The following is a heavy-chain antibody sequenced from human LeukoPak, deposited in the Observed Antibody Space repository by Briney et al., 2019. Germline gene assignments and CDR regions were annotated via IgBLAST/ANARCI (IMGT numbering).Heavy chain of an antibody. D-gene: IGHD6-13*01. CDR1: GFSFSSYT. CDR3: TRAIIVALGTGPFDI. CDR2: VIGTSEM. V-gene: IGHV3-21*06. Sequence: PGGSLRPSCAASGFSFSSYTMNWVGLAPGRGLGWVSSVIGTSEMHHADSVKGRFSVPRDNDKNSLFLQLYSLSVEDTAVYYCTRAIIVALGTGPFDIWGQGTVVTVSS. J-gene: IGHJ3*02.